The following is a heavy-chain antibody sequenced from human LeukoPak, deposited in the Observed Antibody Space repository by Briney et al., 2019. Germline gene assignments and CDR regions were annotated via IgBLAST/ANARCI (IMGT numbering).Heavy chain of an antibody. Sequence: TSETLSLTCTVSGYSISSGYYWGWIRQSPGKGLEWIGSIYHSGTTYYNPSLKNRVIMSVDTSKNQFSLKLSSVTAADTAVYYCARDPLPLYGRPSWYGPIDHWGQGTLVTVSS. D-gene: IGHD6-13*01. CDR1: GYSISSGYY. CDR2: IYHSGTT. V-gene: IGHV4-38-2*02. CDR3: ARDPLPLYGRPSWYGPIDH. J-gene: IGHJ4*02.